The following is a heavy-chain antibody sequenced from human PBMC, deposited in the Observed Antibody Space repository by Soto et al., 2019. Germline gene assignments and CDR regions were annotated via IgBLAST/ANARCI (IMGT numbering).Heavy chain of an antibody. Sequence: SETLSLTCAVSGGSISSSNWWSWVRQPPGKGLEWIGEIYHSGSTNYNPSLKSRVTISVDKSKNQFSLKLSSVTAADTAVYYCARVLAGKGNYRPFDPWGQGTLVTVS. J-gene: IGHJ5*02. CDR3: ARVLAGKGNYRPFDP. V-gene: IGHV4-4*02. D-gene: IGHD2-8*01. CDR1: GGSISSSNW. CDR2: IYHSGST.